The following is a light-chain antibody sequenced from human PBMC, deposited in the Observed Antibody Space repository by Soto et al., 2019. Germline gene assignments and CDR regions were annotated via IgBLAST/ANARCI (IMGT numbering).Light chain of an antibody. CDR3: CSYAGSSTFEGNWV. CDR1: SSDVGSYNL. CDR2: EGS. Sequence: QSALTQPASVSGSPGQSITISCTGTSSDVGSYNLVSWYQQHPGKAPKLMIYEGSKRPSGVSNRFSGSKSGNTASLTISGLQAEDEADYYCCSYAGSSTFEGNWVFGGGTKVTVL. V-gene: IGLV2-23*03. J-gene: IGLJ3*02.